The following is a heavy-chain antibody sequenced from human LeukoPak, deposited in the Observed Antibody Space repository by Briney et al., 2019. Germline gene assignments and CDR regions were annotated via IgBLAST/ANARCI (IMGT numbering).Heavy chain of an antibody. J-gene: IGHJ4*02. CDR1: GYTFNTYG. V-gene: IGHV1-18*01. D-gene: IGHD6-25*01. CDR2: VSTYNGDT. CDR3: LRDAQRPRLTPDY. Sequence: ASVKVSCKASGYTFNTYGISWVRQAPGQGLEWMGWVSTYNGDTSYVQNLQGRVTMTTDTSTSTAYMELMSLRSDDTAVYYCLRDAQRPRLTPDYWGQGTLVTVSS.